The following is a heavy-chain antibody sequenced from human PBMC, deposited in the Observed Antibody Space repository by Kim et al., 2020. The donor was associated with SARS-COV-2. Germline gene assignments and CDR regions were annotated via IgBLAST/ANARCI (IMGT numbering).Heavy chain of an antibody. V-gene: IGHV3-48*03. CDR3: ARDTHIVVVTAHGPSLDAFDI. Sequence: GGSLRLSCAASGFTFSSYEMNWVRQAPGKGLEWVSYISSSGSTIYYADSVKGRFTISRDNAKNSLYLQMNSLRAEDTAVYYCARDTHIVVVTAHGPSLDAFDIWGQGTMVTVSS. CDR1: GFTFSSYE. J-gene: IGHJ3*02. D-gene: IGHD2-21*02. CDR2: ISSSGSTI.